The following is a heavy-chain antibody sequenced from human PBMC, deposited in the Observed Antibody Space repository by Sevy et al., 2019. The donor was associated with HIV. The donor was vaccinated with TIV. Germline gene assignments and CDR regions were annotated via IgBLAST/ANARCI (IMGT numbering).Heavy chain of an antibody. CDR3: AKKMGGGSGMAFLVDY. D-gene: IGHD5-18*01. CDR1: GFTFSSFA. J-gene: IGHJ4*02. V-gene: IGHV3-23*01. Sequence: GGSLRLSCAASGFTFSSFAMGWVRQAPGKGLDWISVISGTGDYTYYADSVKGRFTISRYNSKNKLFLQMNSLRAEDTAIFYCAKKMGGGSGMAFLVDYWGQGTLVTVSS. CDR2: ISGTGDYT.